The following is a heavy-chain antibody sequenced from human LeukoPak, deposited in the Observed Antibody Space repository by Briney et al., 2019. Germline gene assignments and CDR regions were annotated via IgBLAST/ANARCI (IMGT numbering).Heavy chain of an antibody. V-gene: IGHV1-18*01. J-gene: IGHJ4*02. D-gene: IGHD5-12*01. CDR3: ARAPGYSGYEYLDY. CDR1: GYTFTSYG. CDR2: ISAYNGNT. Sequence: ASVKVSCKASGYTFTSYGISWVRQAPGQGLEWMGWISAYNGNTNYAQKLQGRVTMTTDTSTSTAYMELSSLRSEDTAVYYCARAPGYSGYEYLDYWGQGTLVTVSS.